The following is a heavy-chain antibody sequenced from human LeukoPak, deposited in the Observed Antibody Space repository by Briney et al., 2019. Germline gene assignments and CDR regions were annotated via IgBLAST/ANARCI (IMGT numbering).Heavy chain of an antibody. Sequence: GGSLRLSCAASGVTFSNHAMSWVRQAPGKGLEWVSGITGSGGSTYHAESVKGRFTISRDNSKNTLYLEMNSLRAEDTAVYFCATRPASETYFAVFDYWGQGTLVTVSS. CDR2: ITGSGGST. CDR3: ATRPASETYFAVFDY. CDR1: GVTFSNHA. J-gene: IGHJ4*02. V-gene: IGHV3-23*01. D-gene: IGHD1-26*01.